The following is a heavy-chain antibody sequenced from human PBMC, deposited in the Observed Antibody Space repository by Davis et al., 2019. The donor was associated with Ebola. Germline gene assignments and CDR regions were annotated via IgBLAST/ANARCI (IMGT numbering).Heavy chain of an antibody. CDR3: ARARYYDSSGYYLSYYFDY. D-gene: IGHD3-22*01. J-gene: IGHJ4*02. Sequence: PSETLSLTCTVSGGSVSSGSYYWSWIRQPPGKGLEWIGYIYYSGSTNYNPSLKSRVTISVDTSKNQFSLMLSSVTAADTAVYYCARARYYDSSGYYLSYYFDYWGQGTLVTVSS. CDR2: IYYSGST. CDR1: GGSVSSGSYY. V-gene: IGHV4-61*01.